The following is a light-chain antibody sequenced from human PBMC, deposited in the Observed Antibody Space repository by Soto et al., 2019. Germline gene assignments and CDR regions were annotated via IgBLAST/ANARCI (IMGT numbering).Light chain of an antibody. CDR3: QHYNSYSEA. V-gene: IGKV1-5*03. J-gene: IGKJ1*01. CDR1: QGISSW. Sequence: DIQMTQSPSSVSASLGDRVTITCRASQGISSWLAWYQQKPGKAPKLLIYKASTFTSGVPSRFSGSGSGAEFTLTISSLQPDDFATYYCQHYNSYSEAFGQGTKVDI. CDR2: KAS.